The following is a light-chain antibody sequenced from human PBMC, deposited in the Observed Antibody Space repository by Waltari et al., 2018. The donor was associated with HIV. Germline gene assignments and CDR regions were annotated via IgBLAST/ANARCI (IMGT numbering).Light chain of an antibody. J-gene: IGLJ1*01. V-gene: IGLV2-14*03. CDR3: SSYTSSNTLPYV. CDR1: SSDVGGYNY. Sequence: QSALTQPASVSGSPGQSITISCTGTSSDVGGYNYVSWYQQHQGKAPKLMIYDVSNRPSGVSNRFSGSKSGNTASLTISGLQAEDEADYYCSSYTSSNTLPYVFGTGTKVTVL. CDR2: DVS.